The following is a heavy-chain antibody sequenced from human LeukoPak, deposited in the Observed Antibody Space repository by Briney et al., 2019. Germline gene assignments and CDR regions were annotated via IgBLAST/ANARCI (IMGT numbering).Heavy chain of an antibody. Sequence: GGSLRLSCAASGFTSSSYAMHWVRQAPGKGLEYVSAISSNGGSTYYANSVKGRFTISRDNSKNTLYLQMGSLRAEDMAVYYCAASEWLRPFDYWGQGTLVTVSS. D-gene: IGHD5-12*01. CDR1: GFTSSSYA. J-gene: IGHJ4*02. CDR2: ISSNGGST. V-gene: IGHV3-64*01. CDR3: AASEWLRPFDY.